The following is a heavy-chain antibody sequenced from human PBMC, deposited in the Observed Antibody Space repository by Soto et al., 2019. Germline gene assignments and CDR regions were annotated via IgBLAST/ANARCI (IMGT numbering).Heavy chain of an antibody. Sequence: PGRSLRLSCAASGFTFISFAMIWVRQTPGKGLEWVSAISGSGGSTYYADSVKGRFTISRDNSKNTLYLQMNSLRAEDTAVYYCAKVDYDFWSGYPNRHYCDYWGQGTLVTVSS. D-gene: IGHD3-3*01. CDR2: ISGSGGST. V-gene: IGHV3-23*01. CDR1: GFTFISFA. CDR3: AKVDYDFWSGYPNRHYCDY. J-gene: IGHJ4*02.